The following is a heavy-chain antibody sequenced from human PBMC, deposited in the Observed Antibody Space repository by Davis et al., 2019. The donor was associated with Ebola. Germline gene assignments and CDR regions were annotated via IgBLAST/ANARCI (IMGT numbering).Heavy chain of an antibody. CDR3: ARGGELKYIVVVTATIGGMDV. Sequence: AASVKVSCKASGYTFTGYYMHWVRQAPGQGLEWMGRINPNSGGTNYAQKFQGRVTMTRDTSISTAYMELSRLRSDDTAVYYCARGGELKYIVVVTATIGGMDVWGKGTTVTVSS. CDR2: INPNSGGT. CDR1: GYTFTGYY. D-gene: IGHD2-21*02. J-gene: IGHJ6*04. V-gene: IGHV1-2*06.